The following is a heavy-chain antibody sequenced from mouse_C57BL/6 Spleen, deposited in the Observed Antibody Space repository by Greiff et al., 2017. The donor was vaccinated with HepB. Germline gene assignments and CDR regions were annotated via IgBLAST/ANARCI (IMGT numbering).Heavy chain of an antibody. D-gene: IGHD1-1*01. CDR1: GFTFSDYG. V-gene: IGHV5-17*01. CDR3: ARNSYYGSSYAMDY. CDR2: ISSGSSTI. Sequence: EVMLVESGGGLVKPGGSLKLSCAASGFTFSDYGMHWVRQAPEKGLEWVAYISSGSSTIYYADTVKGRFTISRDNAKNTLFLQMTSLRSEDTAMYYCARNSYYGSSYAMDYWGQGTSVTVSS. J-gene: IGHJ4*01.